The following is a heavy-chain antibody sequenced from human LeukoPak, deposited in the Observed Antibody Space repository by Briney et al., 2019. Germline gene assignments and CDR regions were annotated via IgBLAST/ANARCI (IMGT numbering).Heavy chain of an antibody. Sequence: GGSLRLSCAASGFTFSDYYMSWIRQAPGKGLEWVSYISSSGSTIYYADSVKGRFTISRDNAKSSLYLQMNRLRVEDTAVYYCAREFAGSASGAGYWGQGTLVTVSS. J-gene: IGHJ4*02. V-gene: IGHV3-11*04. CDR1: GFTFSDYY. D-gene: IGHD1-26*01. CDR3: AREFAGSASGAGY. CDR2: ISSSGSTI.